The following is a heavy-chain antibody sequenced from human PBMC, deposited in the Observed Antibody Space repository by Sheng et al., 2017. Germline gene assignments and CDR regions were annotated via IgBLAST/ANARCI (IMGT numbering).Heavy chain of an antibody. V-gene: IGHV3-23*04. CDR2: ISGSGGST. D-gene: IGHD2-15*01. CDR1: GFTFSSYA. CDR3: AKVDIGPVDIVVVVAATSFDY. J-gene: IGHJ4*02. Sequence: EVQLVESGGGLVQPGGSLRLSCAASGFTFSSYAMSWVRQAPGKGLEWVSAISGSGGSTYYADSVKGRFTISRDNSKNTLYLQMNSLRAEDTAVYYCAKVDIGPVDIVVVVAATSFDYWGQGTLVTVSS.